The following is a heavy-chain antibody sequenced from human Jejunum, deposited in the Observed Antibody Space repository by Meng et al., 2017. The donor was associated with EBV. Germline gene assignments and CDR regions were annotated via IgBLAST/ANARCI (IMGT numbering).Heavy chain of an antibody. V-gene: IGHV3-73*02. CDR3: VNSITGTTTGDY. Sequence: VEDVGALVQTGASLHISCAAFAVIFSGSFIDWVRQVSQTGLKWVDRMKSKANDYATAYAASVKSSFTISRDDSKNTVYLTMNSLKPEDTAMYYCVNSITGTTTGDYWGQGTLVTVSS. CDR2: MKSKANDYAT. J-gene: IGHJ4*02. CDR1: AVIFSGSF. D-gene: IGHD1-7*01.